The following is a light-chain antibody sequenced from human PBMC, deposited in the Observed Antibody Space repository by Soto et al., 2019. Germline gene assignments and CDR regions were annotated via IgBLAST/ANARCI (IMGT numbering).Light chain of an antibody. J-gene: IGLJ2*01. CDR1: GSNIGAGYN. CDR3: QSFDSSLSASV. Sequence: QSVLTQPPSVSGAPGQRVTISCTGSGSNIGAGYNVHWYQQLPGTAPKLLIYGNNNRPSGVPDRFSGSKSGTSASLVITGLQAEDEADYYCQSFDSSLSASVFGGGTKLTVL. V-gene: IGLV1-40*01. CDR2: GNN.